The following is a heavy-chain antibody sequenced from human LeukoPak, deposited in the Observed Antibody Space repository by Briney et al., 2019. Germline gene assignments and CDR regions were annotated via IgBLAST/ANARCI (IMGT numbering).Heavy chain of an antibody. J-gene: IGHJ4*02. V-gene: IGHV1-46*01. Sequence: GASVKVSCKASGDTFTNYYMHWVRRAPGQGLEWMGIINTTGDSTRYAQKFQGRVTMTRDTSTSTVYMELSSLRSEDTAVYYCARWAGARPGGYYDFWTGPYDYWGQGSLVTVSS. CDR2: INTTGDST. CDR1: GDTFTNYY. CDR3: ARWAGARPGGYYDFWTGPYDY. D-gene: IGHD3-3*01.